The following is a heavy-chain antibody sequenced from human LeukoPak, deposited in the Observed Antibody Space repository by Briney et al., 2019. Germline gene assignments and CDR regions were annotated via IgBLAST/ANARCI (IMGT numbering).Heavy chain of an antibody. J-gene: IGHJ6*02. V-gene: IGHV1-8*01. Sequence: AASVKVSCKASGYTLTSYDINWVRQATGQGLEWMGWMNPNSGNTGYAQKFQGRVTMTRNTSISTAYMELSSLRSEDTAVYYCARTGYCSSTSCYTFHYYYYYGMDVWGQGTTVTVSS. CDR1: GYTLTSYD. CDR2: MNPNSGNT. D-gene: IGHD2-2*02. CDR3: ARTGYCSSTSCYTFHYYYYYGMDV.